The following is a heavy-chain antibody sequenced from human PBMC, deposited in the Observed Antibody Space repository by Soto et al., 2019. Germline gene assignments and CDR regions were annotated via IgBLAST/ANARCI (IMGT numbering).Heavy chain of an antibody. CDR2: INPSGGST. V-gene: IGHV1-46*01. D-gene: IGHD3-3*01. CDR3: ARGDYDFWSGYIPSDNWFDP. Sequence: GASVKVSCKASGGTFTSYYMHWVRQAPGQGLERMGIINPSGGSTSYAQKFQGRVTMTRDTSTSTVYMELSSLRSEDTAVYYCARGDYDFWSGYIPSDNWFDPWGQGTLVTVSS. CDR1: GGTFTSYY. J-gene: IGHJ5*02.